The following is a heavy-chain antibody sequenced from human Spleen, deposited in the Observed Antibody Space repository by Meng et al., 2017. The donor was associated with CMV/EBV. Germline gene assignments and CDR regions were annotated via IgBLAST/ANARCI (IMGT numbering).Heavy chain of an antibody. D-gene: IGHD6-19*01. CDR1: GYIFTKYG. CDR2: ISAYNGDT. J-gene: IGHJ4*02. Sequence: GYIFTKYGVNWMRQAPGQGPEWMGWISAYNGDTMYAPKVQGRVTMTTDTSTSTAYMELRGLRSDDTAVYYCARDAGTIAVSGIGDYWGQGTLVTVSS. CDR3: ARDAGTIAVSGIGDY. V-gene: IGHV1-18*01.